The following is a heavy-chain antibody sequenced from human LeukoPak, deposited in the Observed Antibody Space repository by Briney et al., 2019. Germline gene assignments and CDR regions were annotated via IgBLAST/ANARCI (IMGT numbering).Heavy chain of an antibody. CDR3: ATTTYYYDSSGYG. Sequence: ASVKVSCNVSGYTLTELAMHWVRQAPGKGLEWMGGFDPEDGETIYAQKFQGRVTMTEDTSTDTAYMELSSLRSEDTAVYYCATTTYYYDSSGYGWGQGTLVTVSS. CDR1: GYTLTELA. CDR2: FDPEDGET. D-gene: IGHD3-22*01. J-gene: IGHJ4*02. V-gene: IGHV1-24*01.